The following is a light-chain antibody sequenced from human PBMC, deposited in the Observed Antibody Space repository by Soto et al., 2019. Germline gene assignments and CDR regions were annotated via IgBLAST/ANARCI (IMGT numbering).Light chain of an antibody. V-gene: IGKV2-29*01. CDR3: QQYNNWPFA. CDR1: QSLLHITGETF. Sequence: DVVMTQTPLSLSVTPGQPASISCKSSQSLLHITGETFLFWYLRKPGQSPQLLIYEVSIRATGVPARFSGTGSETDFTLTISGLQSEDSAVYFCQQYNNWPFAFGQGTRLEIK. CDR2: EVS. J-gene: IGKJ5*01.